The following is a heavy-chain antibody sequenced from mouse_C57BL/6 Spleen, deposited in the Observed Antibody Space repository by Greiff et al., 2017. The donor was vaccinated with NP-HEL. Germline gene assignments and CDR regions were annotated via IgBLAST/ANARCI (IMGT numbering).Heavy chain of an antibody. CDR2: IDPETGGT. Sequence: VQLQQSGAELVRPGASVTLSYKASGYTFTDYEMHWVKQTPVHGLEWIGAIDPETGGTAYNQKFKGKAILTADKSSSTAYMELRSLTSEDSAVYYCTRGIYYDYDYFDYWGQGTTLTVSS. CDR3: TRGIYYDYDYFDY. V-gene: IGHV1-15*01. D-gene: IGHD2-4*01. J-gene: IGHJ2*01. CDR1: GYTFTDYE.